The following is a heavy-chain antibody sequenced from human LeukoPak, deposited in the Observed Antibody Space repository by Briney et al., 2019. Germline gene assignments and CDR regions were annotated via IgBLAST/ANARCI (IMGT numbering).Heavy chain of an antibody. J-gene: IGHJ4*02. V-gene: IGHV3-74*01. D-gene: IGHD3-10*01. Sequence: GGSRTLSCAVSGFTFSIYWMHWVRHAAGKGLLWISHMNTDGSGTLSADSERRRFAVSRENHRHTVYLEMHSLRAEDPAVFSCERVAAYRYGSGSYYYFDNWGQGTLVAVSS. CDR1: GFTFSIYW. CDR3: ERVAAYRYGSGSYYYFDN. CDR2: MNTDGSGT.